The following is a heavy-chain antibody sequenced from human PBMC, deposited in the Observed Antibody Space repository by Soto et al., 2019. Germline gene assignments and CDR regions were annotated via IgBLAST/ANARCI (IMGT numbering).Heavy chain of an antibody. Sequence: SETLSLTCTVSGGSIGSSNYYRGWIRQPPGKGLEWIGSIYYSGSTYYNPSLKSRVTISVDTSKNQFSLKLSSVTAADTAVYYCATQEVGGSYVYTFDPWGQGTLVTVSS. J-gene: IGHJ5*02. D-gene: IGHD1-26*01. V-gene: IGHV4-39*01. CDR3: ATQEVGGSYVYTFDP. CDR1: GGSIGSSNYY. CDR2: IYYSGST.